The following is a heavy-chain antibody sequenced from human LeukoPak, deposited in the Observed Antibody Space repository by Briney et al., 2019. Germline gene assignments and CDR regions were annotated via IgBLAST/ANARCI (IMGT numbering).Heavy chain of an antibody. V-gene: IGHV3-23*01. D-gene: IGHD3-22*01. CDR1: GFTFSSYA. J-gene: IGHJ4*02. CDR2: ISGSGGST. CDR3: AKDSAEYYYDSSGYYLFDY. Sequence: GGSLRLSCAASGFTFSSYAMSWVRQAPGKGLEWVSAISGSGGSTYYADSVKGRFTISRDNSKNTLYLQMNSLRAEDTAVYYCAKDSAEYYYDSSGYYLFDYWGQGTLVTVSS.